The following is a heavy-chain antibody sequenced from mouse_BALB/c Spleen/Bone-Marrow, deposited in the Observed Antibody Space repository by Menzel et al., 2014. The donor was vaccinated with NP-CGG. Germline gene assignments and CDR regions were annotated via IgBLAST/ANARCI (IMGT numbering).Heavy chain of an antibody. CDR1: GFDFSRYW. D-gene: IGHD2-10*02. V-gene: IGHV4-1*02. CDR3: ARAKYGNPWFAY. CDR2: INPDSGTI. J-gene: IGHJ3*01. Sequence: EVQLVESGGGLVQPGGSLKLSCAASGFDFSRYWMNWVRQAPGNGLEWIGEINPDSGTINYTPSLKDKFIISRDNAKNTLYLQMNKVRSEDTALYYCARAKYGNPWFAYWGQGTLVTVSA.